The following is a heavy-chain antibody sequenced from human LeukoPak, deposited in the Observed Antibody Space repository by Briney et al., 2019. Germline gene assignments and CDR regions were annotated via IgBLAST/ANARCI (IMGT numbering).Heavy chain of an antibody. CDR3: ARGGDKFDY. Sequence: ASVKVSCKASGYTFTSYGISWVRQAPGQGLEWMGWISTFNGNTNYAQKFQGKVTMTTDTSMSTAYMELRSLTSDDTAVYYCARGGDKFDYWGQGTLVTVSS. V-gene: IGHV1-18*01. CDR2: ISTFNGNT. J-gene: IGHJ4*02. D-gene: IGHD3-16*01. CDR1: GYTFTSYG.